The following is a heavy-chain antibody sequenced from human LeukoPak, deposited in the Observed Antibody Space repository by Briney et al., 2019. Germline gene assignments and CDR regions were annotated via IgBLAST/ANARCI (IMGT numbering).Heavy chain of an antibody. CDR3: TASSGWYYFDY. V-gene: IGHV3-49*03. CDR2: IRSKTYGGIT. Sequence: PGGSLRLSCTASGFTFGDYAMSWFRQAPGKGLEWVGFIRSKTYGGITEYAASVKGRFTISRDDSKSIAYLQMNSLKTEDTAVYYCTASSGWYYFDYWGQGTLVTVSS. CDR1: GFTFGDYA. J-gene: IGHJ4*02. D-gene: IGHD6-19*01.